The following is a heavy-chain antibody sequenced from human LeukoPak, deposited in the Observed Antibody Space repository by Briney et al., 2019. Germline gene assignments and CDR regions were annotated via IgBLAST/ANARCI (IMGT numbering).Heavy chain of an antibody. D-gene: IGHD2-15*01. CDR1: GYTFTSYA. CDR3: ARGAYCSGGSCYPDAFDI. V-gene: IGHV7-4-1*02. Sequence: ASVKVSCKASGYTFTSYAMNWVRQAPGQGLEWMGWINTNTGNPTYAQGFTGRFVFSLDTPVSTAYLRISSLKAEDTAVYYCARGAYCSGGSCYPDAFDIWGQGTIVTVSS. J-gene: IGHJ3*02. CDR2: INTNTGNP.